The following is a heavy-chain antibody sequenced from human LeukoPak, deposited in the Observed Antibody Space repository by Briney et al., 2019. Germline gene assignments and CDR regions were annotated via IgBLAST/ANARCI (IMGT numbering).Heavy chain of an antibody. J-gene: IGHJ6*03. Sequence: PGGSLRLSCAASGFTFSRYAMSWVRQAPGKGLEWVSAISGSGGSTYYADSVKGRFTISRDNSKNTLYLQMNSLRAEDTAVYYCARLDTAGYYYYYYYMDVWGKGTTVTVSS. CDR2: ISGSGGST. CDR1: GFTFSRYA. D-gene: IGHD5-18*01. V-gene: IGHV3-23*01. CDR3: ARLDTAGYYYYYYYMDV.